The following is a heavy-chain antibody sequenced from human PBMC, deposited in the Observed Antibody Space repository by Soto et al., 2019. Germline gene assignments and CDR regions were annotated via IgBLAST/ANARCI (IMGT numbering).Heavy chain of an antibody. CDR2: ISATGGAT. D-gene: IGHD3-10*01. CDR1: GFTFSDNA. CDR3: AREGSLGLDV. V-gene: IGHV3-23*01. Sequence: EVQLLESGGGSVQPGGSLGLSCAASGFTFSDNAMIWVRQTPGGGLERVSQISATGGATHYADSVKGRFTISRDNSRNTLYLQMNSLGVDDTAVYFCAREGSLGLDVWGRGTTVTVSS. J-gene: IGHJ6*02.